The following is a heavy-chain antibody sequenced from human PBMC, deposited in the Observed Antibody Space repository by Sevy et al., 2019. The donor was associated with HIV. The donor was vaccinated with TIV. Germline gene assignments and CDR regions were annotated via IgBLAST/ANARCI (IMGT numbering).Heavy chain of an antibody. CDR1: GGSFSGYY. CDR2: INHSGST. Sequence: SETLSLTCAVYGGSFSGYYWSWIRQPPGKGLEWIGEINHSGSTNYNPSLKSRVTISVDTSKNQFSLKLSSVTAPDPCGWGGRWLALPLGSWVQWPSSPGASPGSVGEGARDVAGRQFLPGVLGLLSECDNWFGHWGQGTLVTVSS. V-gene: IGHV4-34*01. CDR3: RWLALPLGSWVQWPSSPGASPGSVGEGARDVAGRQFLPGVLGLLSECDNWFGH. D-gene: IGHD6-19*01. J-gene: IGHJ5*02.